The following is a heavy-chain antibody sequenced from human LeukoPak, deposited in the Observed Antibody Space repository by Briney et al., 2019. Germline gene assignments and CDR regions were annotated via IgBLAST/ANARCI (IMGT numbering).Heavy chain of an antibody. CDR2: ISSSSYI. Sequence: PGGSLRLSCAASGFTFSSYSMNWVRQAPGKGLEWVSSISSSSYIYYADSVKGRFTISRDNAKNSLYLQMNSLRAEDTAVYYCARGEVYDFWSGYPTPSTDFDYWGQGTLVTVSS. D-gene: IGHD3-3*01. CDR1: GFTFSSYS. V-gene: IGHV3-21*01. CDR3: ARGEVYDFWSGYPTPSTDFDY. J-gene: IGHJ4*02.